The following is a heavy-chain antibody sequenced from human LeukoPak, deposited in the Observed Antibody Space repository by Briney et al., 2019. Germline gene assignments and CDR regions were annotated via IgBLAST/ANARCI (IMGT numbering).Heavy chain of an antibody. V-gene: IGHV1-18*01. J-gene: IGHJ6*03. Sequence: GASVKVSCKASGGTFSSYAISWVRQAPGQGLEWMGWISAYNGNTNYAQKLQGRVTMTTDTSTSTAYMELRSLRSDDTAVYYCARDLWFGEYYYYYYYMDVWGKGTTVTISS. CDR3: ARDLWFGEYYYYYYYMDV. CDR2: ISAYNGNT. D-gene: IGHD3-10*01. CDR1: GGTFSSYA.